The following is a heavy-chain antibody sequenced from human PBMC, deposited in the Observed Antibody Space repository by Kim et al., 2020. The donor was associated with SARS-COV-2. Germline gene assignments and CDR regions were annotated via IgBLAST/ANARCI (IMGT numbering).Heavy chain of an antibody. Sequence: GGSLRLSCAASRFTFDDYAMHWVRQAPGKGLEWVSLISGDGGSTYYADSVKGRFTISRDNSKNSLYLQMNSLRTEDTALYYCAKDLVGATTGYYYGMDVWGQGTTVTVSS. D-gene: IGHD1-26*01. V-gene: IGHV3-43*02. CDR2: ISGDGGST. CDR1: RFTFDDYA. J-gene: IGHJ6*02. CDR3: AKDLVGATTGYYYGMDV.